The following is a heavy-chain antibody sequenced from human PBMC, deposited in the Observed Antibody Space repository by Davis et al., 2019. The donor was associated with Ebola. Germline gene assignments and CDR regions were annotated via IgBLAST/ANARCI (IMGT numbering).Heavy chain of an antibody. CDR3: TTDLTIGTRIVGAFDY. CDR1: GFTFSGSA. J-gene: IGHJ4*02. D-gene: IGHD1-26*01. Sequence: GESLKISCAASGFTFSGSAMHWVRQASGKGLEWVGRIRSKANGYATAYAASVKGRFTISRDDSKNTAYLQMNSLKTEDTAVYYCTTDLTIGTRIVGAFDYWGQGTLVTVSS. V-gene: IGHV3-73*01. CDR2: IRSKANGYAT.